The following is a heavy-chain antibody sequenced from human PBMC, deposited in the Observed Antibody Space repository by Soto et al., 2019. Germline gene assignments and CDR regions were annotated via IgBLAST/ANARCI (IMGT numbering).Heavy chain of an antibody. V-gene: IGHV3-23*01. Sequence: GESLKISCAASGFTFSSYAMSWVRQAPGKGLEWVSAISGSGGSTYYADSVKGRFTISRDNSKNTLYLQMNSLRAEDTAVYYCARTLYSYGTDYWCQGTLVTVSS. CDR1: GFTFSSYA. D-gene: IGHD5-18*01. CDR3: ARTLYSYGTDY. J-gene: IGHJ4*02. CDR2: ISGSGGST.